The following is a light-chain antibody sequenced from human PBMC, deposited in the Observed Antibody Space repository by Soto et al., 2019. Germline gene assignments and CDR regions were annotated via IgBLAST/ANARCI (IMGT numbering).Light chain of an antibody. CDR1: SSDVGAYNF. Sequence: QSVLTQPRSVSGSPGQSLTISCTGTSSDVGAYNFVCWYQQLPGKAPKLMIYDVSQRSSGVPDRFSGSKSGNTASLTISGLQAEDEADYYCYSYAGSYIYVFRTGTKVTVL. CDR2: DVS. V-gene: IGLV2-11*01. CDR3: YSYAGSYIYV. J-gene: IGLJ1*01.